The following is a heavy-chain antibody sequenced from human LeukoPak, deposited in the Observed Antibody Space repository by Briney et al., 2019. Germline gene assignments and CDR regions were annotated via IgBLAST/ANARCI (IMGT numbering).Heavy chain of an antibody. V-gene: IGHV4-59*01. CDR3: ARGWGAAGVNFNS. Sequence: PSETLSLTCTVSGDFISRDYWTWIRQSPGKGLEWIGYIHYSGTTNFNPSLRGRVTISVDTSKTQFSLKLSSVTTADTAVYYCARGWGAAGVNFNSWGQGALVTVSS. CDR2: IHYSGTT. J-gene: IGHJ4*02. D-gene: IGHD6-13*01. CDR1: GDFISRDY.